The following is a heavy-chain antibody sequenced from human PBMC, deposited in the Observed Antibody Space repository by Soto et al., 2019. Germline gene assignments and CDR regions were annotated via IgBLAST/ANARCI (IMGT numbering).Heavy chain of an antibody. Sequence: QVQLVQPGAEVKKPGSSVKVSCKASGGTFSSYAISWVRQAPGQGLEWMGGLIPIFGTANYAQKFQGRVTITADESTRTAYSELSILGSEDTAVDYCAREWGDGYNENYYGMDVWGQGTTVTVSS. D-gene: IGHD5-12*01. CDR2: LIPIFGTA. J-gene: IGHJ6*02. CDR3: AREWGDGYNENYYGMDV. V-gene: IGHV1-69*01. CDR1: GGTFSSYA.